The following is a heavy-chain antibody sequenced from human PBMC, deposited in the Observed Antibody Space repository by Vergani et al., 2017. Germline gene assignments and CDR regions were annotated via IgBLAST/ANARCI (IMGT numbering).Heavy chain of an antibody. CDR2: INHSGST. J-gene: IGHJ6*04. Sequence: QVQLQQWGAGLLKPSETLSLTCAVYGGSFSGYYWSWIRQPPGKGLEWIGEINHSGSTNYNPSLKSRVTISVDTSKNQFSLKLSSVTAADTAVYYCAGERITILGVAPGGNYYGMDVWGEGTTVTVSS. V-gene: IGHV4-34*01. CDR1: GGSFSGYY. D-gene: IGHD3-3*01. CDR3: AGERITILGVAPGGNYYGMDV.